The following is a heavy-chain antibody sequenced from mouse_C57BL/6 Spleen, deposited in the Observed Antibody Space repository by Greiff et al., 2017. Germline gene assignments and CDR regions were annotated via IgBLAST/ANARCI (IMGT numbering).Heavy chain of an antibody. CDR1: GYTFTSYW. Sequence: VKLQQPGAELVMPGASVKLSCKASGYTFTSYWMHWVKQRPGQGLEWIGEIDPSDSYTNYNQKFKGKSTLTVDKSSSTAYMQLSSLTSEDSAVDYCARGLTGIDYFDYWGQGTTLTVSS. V-gene: IGHV1-69*01. J-gene: IGHJ2*01. D-gene: IGHD4-1*01. CDR2: IDPSDSYT. CDR3: ARGLTGIDYFDY.